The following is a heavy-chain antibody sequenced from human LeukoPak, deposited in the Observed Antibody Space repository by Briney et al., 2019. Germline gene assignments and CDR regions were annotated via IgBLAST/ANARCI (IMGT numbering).Heavy chain of an antibody. CDR1: GFTFSSYW. CDR2: IKSDGST. V-gene: IGHV3-74*01. Sequence: AGGSLRLSCAASGFTFSSYWMHWVRQAPGKGVVWLSRIKSDGSTNYADSVKGRFTISRDNAKNTLSLQMNSLRAEDTGVYYCARAPSEIGGYYPEYFRHWGQGTLVTVSS. D-gene: IGHD3-22*01. CDR3: ARAPSEIGGYYPEYFRH. J-gene: IGHJ1*01.